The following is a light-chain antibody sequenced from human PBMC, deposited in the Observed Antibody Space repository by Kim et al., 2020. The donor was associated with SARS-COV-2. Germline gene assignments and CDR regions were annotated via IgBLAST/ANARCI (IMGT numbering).Light chain of an antibody. J-gene: IGLJ1*01. V-gene: IGLV2-14*03. Sequence: QSALTQPASVSGSPGQSITISCTGSSSDVGGYKYVSWYQQHPGKVPKLMIFDVSNRPSEISNRFSGSKSGNTASLTISGLQAEDEADYYCMSYRGSSRYVFGSGTKVTVL. CDR2: DVS. CDR1: SSDVGGYKY. CDR3: MSYRGSSRYV.